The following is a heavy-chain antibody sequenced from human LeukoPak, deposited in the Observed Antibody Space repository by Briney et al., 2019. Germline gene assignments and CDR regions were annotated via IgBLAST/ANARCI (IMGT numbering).Heavy chain of an antibody. D-gene: IGHD5-24*01. Sequence: GGSLRLSCAASGFTFSNYEMHWVRRAPGKGLEWVSYISSGGSTVYYADSVKGRFTVSRDNAKNSLYLQMSSLRAEDTAVYYCARDGYNSGLFDYWGQGTLVTVSS. J-gene: IGHJ4*02. CDR3: ARDGYNSGLFDY. CDR2: ISSGGSTV. V-gene: IGHV3-48*03. CDR1: GFTFSNYE.